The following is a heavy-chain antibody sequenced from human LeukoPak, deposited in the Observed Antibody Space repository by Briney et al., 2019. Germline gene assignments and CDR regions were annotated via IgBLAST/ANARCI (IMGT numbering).Heavy chain of an antibody. CDR1: GFTFSSYA. V-gene: IGHV3-23*01. D-gene: IGHD6-6*01. Sequence: GGSLRLSCAASGFTFSSYAMSWVRQAPGKGLEWVSAISGHGGSAYFAVSVQGRFTISRDNSKHTLYLQMNSLKVENTAVYYCAKNRWAARIIIDAFDIWGPGTMVTVSS. CDR2: ISGHGGSA. J-gene: IGHJ3*02. CDR3: AKNRWAARIIIDAFDI.